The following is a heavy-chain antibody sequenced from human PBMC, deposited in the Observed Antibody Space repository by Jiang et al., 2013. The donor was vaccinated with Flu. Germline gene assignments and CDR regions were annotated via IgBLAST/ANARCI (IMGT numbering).Heavy chain of an antibody. V-gene: IGHV1-18*01. Sequence: GAEVKKPGASVKVSCKASGYTLTSYGISWVRQAPGQGLEWMGWISAYNGNTNYAQKLQGRVTMTTDTSTSTAYMELRSLRSDDTAVYYCAIYYDILTGYPIRDGAFDIWGQGTMVTVSS. CDR3: AIYYDILTGYPIRDGAFDI. CDR2: ISAYNGNT. D-gene: IGHD3-9*01. CDR1: GYTLTSYG. J-gene: IGHJ3*02.